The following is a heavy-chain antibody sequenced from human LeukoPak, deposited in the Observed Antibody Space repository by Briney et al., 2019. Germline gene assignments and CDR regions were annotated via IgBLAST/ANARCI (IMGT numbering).Heavy chain of an antibody. V-gene: IGHV3-7*03. J-gene: IGHJ6*02. CDR2: INHNGNVN. D-gene: IGHD2-2*01. Sequence: PGGSLRLSCAASGFTFSSYWMNWARQAPGKGLEWVASINHNGNVNYYVDSVKGRFTISRDNAKNSLYLQMSNLRAEDTAVYYCAKDWASPVVVPAAILGPIYGMDVWGQGTTVTVSS. CDR1: GFTFSSYW. CDR3: AKDWASPVVVPAAILGPIYGMDV.